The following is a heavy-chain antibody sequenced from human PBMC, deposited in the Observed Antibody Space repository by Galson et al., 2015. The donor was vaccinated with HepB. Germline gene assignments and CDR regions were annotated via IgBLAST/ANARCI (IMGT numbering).Heavy chain of an antibody. CDR2: INPNSGGT. Sequence: SVKVSCKASGYTFTGYYMHWVRQAPGQGLEWMGWINPNSGGTNYAQKFQGWVTMTRDTSISTAYMELSRLRSDDTAVYYCARGGDIVVVPAAGAGWFDPWGQGTLVTVSS. V-gene: IGHV1-2*04. CDR1: GYTFTGYY. J-gene: IGHJ5*02. D-gene: IGHD2-2*01. CDR3: ARGGDIVVVPAAGAGWFDP.